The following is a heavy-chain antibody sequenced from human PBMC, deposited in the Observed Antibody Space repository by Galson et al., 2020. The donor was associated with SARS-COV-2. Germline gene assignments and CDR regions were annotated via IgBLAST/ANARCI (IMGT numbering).Heavy chain of an antibody. D-gene: IGHD3-3*01. CDR2: IWYDGTNK. CDR3: AREYYDFWRGYSPVVGPVGYYYYGVDV. J-gene: IGHJ6*02. Sequence: TGGSLRLSCAASGFTFNTYGMHWVRQAPGKGLEWVALIWYDGTNKYYADSVKGRFTISRDNSKNTVYLQMNSLRADDTAVYYCAREYYDFWRGYSPVVGPVGYYYYGVDVWGQRTTVSVSS. V-gene: IGHV3-33*08. CDR1: GFTFNTYG.